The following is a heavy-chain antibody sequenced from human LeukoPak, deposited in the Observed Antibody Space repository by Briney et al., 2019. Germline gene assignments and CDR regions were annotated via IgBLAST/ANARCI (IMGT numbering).Heavy chain of an antibody. CDR3: AKEPNEIVATIWYAFDI. D-gene: IGHD5-12*01. CDR2: ISGSGGST. J-gene: IGHJ3*02. Sequence: GSLRLSCAASGFTFSSYAMSWVRQAPGKELEWVSAISGSGGSTYYADSVKGRFTISRDNSKNTLYLQMNSLRAEDTAVYYCAKEPNEIVATIWYAFDIWGQGTMVTVSS. CDR1: GFTFSSYA. V-gene: IGHV3-23*01.